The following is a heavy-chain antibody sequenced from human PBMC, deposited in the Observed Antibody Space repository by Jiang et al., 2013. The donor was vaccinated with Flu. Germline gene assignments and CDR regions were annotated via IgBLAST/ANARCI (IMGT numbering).Heavy chain of an antibody. CDR2: INQGGSEK. D-gene: IGHD2-8*02. CDR1: GFTFSRYW. CDR3: ARGPYGTACTGSNCYES. J-gene: IGHJ5*02. Sequence: VQLLESGGGPVQPGGFLRLSCEASGFTFSRYWMSWVRQAPGKGLEWVANINQGGSEKNYVDSLKGRFTISRDNAQNSVYLQMNSLRTEDTAVYYCARGPYGTACTGSNCYESWGQGTLVTVSS. V-gene: IGHV3-7*03.